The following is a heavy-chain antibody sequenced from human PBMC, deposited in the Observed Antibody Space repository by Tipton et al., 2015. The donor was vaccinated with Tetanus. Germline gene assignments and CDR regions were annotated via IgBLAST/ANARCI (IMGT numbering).Heavy chain of an antibody. J-gene: IGHJ6*02. CDR3: AKDPKQWDVGLMDV. CDR2: INDNWRDIT. Sequence: SLRLSCAYSGFAVSTSWMHWVRQIPGKGLVWVSRINDNWRDITTHADSVKGRFTISRDNAKNTLYLQMNSLRAEDTAVYYCAKDPKQWDVGLMDVWGQGATVTVSS. V-gene: IGHV3-74*03. D-gene: IGHD1-26*01. CDR1: GFAVSTSW.